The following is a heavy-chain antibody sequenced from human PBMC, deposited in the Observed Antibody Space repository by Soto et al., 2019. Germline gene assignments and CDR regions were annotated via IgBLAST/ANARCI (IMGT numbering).Heavy chain of an antibody. CDR3: ARANLAAAKHQFDY. D-gene: IGHD6-13*01. CDR2: LFYTGST. CDR1: GVSINDNY. V-gene: IGHV4-59*13. J-gene: IGHJ4*02. Sequence: SETLSLTCTVSGVSINDNYWTWIRQPPGKGLEWIGYLFYTGSTNYNPSLKNRVTMSADKSANQFSLKLNSVTPADTAVYYCARANLAAAKHQFDYWGQGTLVTVSS.